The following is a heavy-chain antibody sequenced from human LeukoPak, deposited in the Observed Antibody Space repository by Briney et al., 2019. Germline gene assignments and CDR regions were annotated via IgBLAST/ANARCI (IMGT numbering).Heavy chain of an antibody. CDR3: AKDRKGGWYYFDY. CDR1: GFTFSSYG. D-gene: IGHD6-19*01. J-gene: IGHJ4*02. Sequence: GGSLTLSCAASGFTFSSYGMHWVRQAPGKGLEWVAFIRYDGSNKYYADSVKGRSTISRDNSKNTLYLQMNSLRAEDTAVYYCAKDRKGGWYYFDYWGQGTLVTVSS. V-gene: IGHV3-30*02. CDR2: IRYDGSNK.